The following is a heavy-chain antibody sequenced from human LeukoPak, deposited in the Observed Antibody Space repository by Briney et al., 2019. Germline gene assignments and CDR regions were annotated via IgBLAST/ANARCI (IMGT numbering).Heavy chain of an antibody. V-gene: IGHV4-4*02. CDR1: GGSVSHSNW. J-gene: IGHJ2*01. CDR3: ARDVTVTNYFDL. Sequence: NPSGTLSLTCAVSGGSVSHSNWWTWVRQSPGKGLEWIGEVHPSEGTNYNPSLKSRVTISVDKSKNQFSLKLSSVTAADTAVYYCARDVTVTNYFDLWGRGTLVTVSS. D-gene: IGHD4-17*01. CDR2: VHPSEGT.